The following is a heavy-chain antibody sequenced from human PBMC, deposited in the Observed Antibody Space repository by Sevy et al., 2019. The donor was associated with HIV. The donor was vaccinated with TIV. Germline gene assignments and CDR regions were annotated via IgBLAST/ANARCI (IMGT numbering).Heavy chain of an antibody. CDR2: IHSDDTT. J-gene: IGHJ4*02. Sequence: GGSLRLSCAASGFTVNSNYMTWVRQAPGKGLEGVSVIHSDDTTYHADSVKDRFTISRDNFKNTLYLHMSSLRAEDTAVYYCARGRNGYSYALNYWGQGTLVTDSS. CDR3: ARGRNGYSYALNY. D-gene: IGHD5-18*01. V-gene: IGHV3-66*01. CDR1: GFTVNSNY.